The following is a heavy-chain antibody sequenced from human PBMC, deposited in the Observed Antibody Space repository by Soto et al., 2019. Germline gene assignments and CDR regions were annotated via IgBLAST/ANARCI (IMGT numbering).Heavy chain of an antibody. CDR1: GGSISSSNW. Sequence: SETLSLTCAVSGGSISSSNWWSWVRQPPGKGLEWIGEIYHSGSTNYNPSLKSRVTISVDKSKNQFSLKLSSVTAADTAVYYCATSEYSSLSVNWFDPWGQGTLVTVSS. CDR3: ATSEYSSLSVNWFDP. J-gene: IGHJ5*01. CDR2: IYHSGST. D-gene: IGHD5-12*01. V-gene: IGHV4-4*02.